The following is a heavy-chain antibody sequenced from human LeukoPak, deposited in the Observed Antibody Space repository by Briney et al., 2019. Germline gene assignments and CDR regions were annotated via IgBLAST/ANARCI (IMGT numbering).Heavy chain of an antibody. D-gene: IGHD3-10*01. J-gene: IGHJ2*01. CDR3: AKDRRPTVSGGYFDL. V-gene: IGHV3-48*01. CDR1: GFTFSSYS. Sequence: GGSLRLSCAASGFTFSSYSMNWVRQAPGKGLEWVSYISSSSSTIYYADSVKGRFTISRDNAKNSLYLQMNSLRAEDTALYYCAKDRRPTVSGGYFDLWGRGTLVTVSS. CDR2: ISSSSSTI.